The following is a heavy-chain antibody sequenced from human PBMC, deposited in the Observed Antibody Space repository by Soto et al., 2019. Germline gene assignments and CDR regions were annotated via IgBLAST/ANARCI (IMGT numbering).Heavy chain of an antibody. V-gene: IGHV3-23*01. J-gene: IGHJ6*02. Sequence: EEQLLESGGGLVQRGGSLRLSCAASGFTFNNDAMSWVRQAPGKGREWVSGISASGGSTYYSVKGLFTIPRDNSKNALYLQRNSLRAEDTAIYYIVKVLRNGDHVFAFDVLGQRAAVTVSS. CDR3: VKVLRNGDHVFAFDV. D-gene: IGHD4-17*01. CDR2: ISASGGST. CDR1: GFTFNNDA.